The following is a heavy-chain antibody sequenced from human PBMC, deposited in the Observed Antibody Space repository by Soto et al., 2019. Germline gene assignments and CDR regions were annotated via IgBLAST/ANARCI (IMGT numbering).Heavy chain of an antibody. D-gene: IGHD5-12*01. CDR3: ARVTSGYDSRAGIAS. CDR1: EGSSRSGVYD. CDR2: INYSGST. J-gene: IGHJ5*02. V-gene: IGHV4-31*02. Sequence: VAEGSSRSGVYDWSSKKKHPWKGLECIGYINYSGSTYYNPSLKSRVTISVDMSRNQFSLKLSSVTAADTAVYYCARVTSGYDSRAGIASWGQGTPVTVSS.